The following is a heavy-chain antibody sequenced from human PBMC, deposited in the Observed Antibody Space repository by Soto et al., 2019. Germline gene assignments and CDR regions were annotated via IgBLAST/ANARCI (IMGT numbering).Heavy chain of an antibody. CDR1: GFTFSSYA. D-gene: IGHD3-3*01. V-gene: IGHV3-23*01. CDR2: ISGSGGST. J-gene: IGHJ6*02. Sequence: GGSLRLSCAASGFTFSSYAMSWVRQAPGKGLEWVSAISGSGGSTYYADSVKGRFTISRDNSKNTLYLQMNSLRAEDTAVYYCAKTLSYDFWSGYYTSYYYGMDVWGQGTTVTVSS. CDR3: AKTLSYDFWSGYYTSYYYGMDV.